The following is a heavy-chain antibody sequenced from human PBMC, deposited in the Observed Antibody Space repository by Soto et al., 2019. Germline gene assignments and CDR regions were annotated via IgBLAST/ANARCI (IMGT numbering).Heavy chain of an antibody. D-gene: IGHD3-16*01. CDR2: IYSDDDK. Sequence: QITLKESGPTLVKPTQTLTLTCTFSGFSLGTSEVSVGWIRQSPGKALEWLALIYSDDDKRYSPSLKSRLTLTQDTSKNQVVLTITNMDPVDTATYYCAHHKRGRGGDYWGQGTLVTVSS. J-gene: IGHJ4*02. CDR1: GFSLGTSEVS. V-gene: IGHV2-5*02. CDR3: AHHKRGRGGDY.